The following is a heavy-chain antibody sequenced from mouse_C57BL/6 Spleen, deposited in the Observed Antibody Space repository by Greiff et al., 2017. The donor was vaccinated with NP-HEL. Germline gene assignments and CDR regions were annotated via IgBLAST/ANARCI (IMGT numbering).Heavy chain of an antibody. J-gene: IGHJ4*01. Sequence: QVQLQQSGPELVKPGASVKISCKASGYAFSSSWMNWVKQRPGQGLEWIGRIYPGDGDTNYNGKFKGKATLTADKSSSTAYMQLSSLTSEDSAVSFCARGKLGRYAMDYWGQGTSVTVSS. CDR3: ARGKLGRYAMDY. D-gene: IGHD4-1*01. V-gene: IGHV1-82*01. CDR2: IYPGDGDT. CDR1: GYAFSSSW.